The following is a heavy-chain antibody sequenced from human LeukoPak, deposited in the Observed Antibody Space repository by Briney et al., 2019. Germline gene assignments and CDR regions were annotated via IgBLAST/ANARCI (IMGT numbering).Heavy chain of an antibody. D-gene: IGHD3-22*01. J-gene: IGHJ3*02. V-gene: IGHV4-59*01. Sequence: SETLSLTCTVSGGSISSYYWSWIRQPPGKGLEWIGYIYYSGSTNYNPSLKSRVTISVDTAKNQFSLKLSSVTAADTAVYYCARGVVPKGAFDIWGQGTMVTVSS. CDR3: ARGVVPKGAFDI. CDR1: GGSISSYY. CDR2: IYYSGST.